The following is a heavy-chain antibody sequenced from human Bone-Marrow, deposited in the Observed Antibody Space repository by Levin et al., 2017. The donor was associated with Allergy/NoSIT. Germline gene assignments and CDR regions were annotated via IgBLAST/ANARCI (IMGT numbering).Heavy chain of an antibody. CDR1: GFTFDDYA. CDR3: TKSRVEIAMHDAFDI. Sequence: GGSLRLSCAASGFTFDDYAMHWVRQAPGKGLEWVSGINWNSATIGYADSVKGRFTISRDNAKNSLFLQMNRLTVADTALYYCTKSRVEIAMHDAFDIWGRGTMVTVSS. CDR2: INWNSATI. J-gene: IGHJ3*02. D-gene: IGHD2-2*01. V-gene: IGHV3-9*01.